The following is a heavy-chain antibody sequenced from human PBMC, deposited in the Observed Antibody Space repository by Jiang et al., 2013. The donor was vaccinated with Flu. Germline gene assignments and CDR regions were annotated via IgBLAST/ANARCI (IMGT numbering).Heavy chain of an antibody. V-gene: IGHV5-51*01. CDR2: IYPGDSDT. CDR3: ARHKPTIEARGVTHFDY. D-gene: IGHD3-10*01. J-gene: IGHJ4*02. CDR1: SFTSYW. Sequence: SFTSYWIGWVRQMPGKGLEWMGIIYPGDSDTRYSPSFQGQVTISADKSITTAYLQWSSLKASDTAMYYCARHKPTIEARGVTHFDYWGQGTLVTVSS.